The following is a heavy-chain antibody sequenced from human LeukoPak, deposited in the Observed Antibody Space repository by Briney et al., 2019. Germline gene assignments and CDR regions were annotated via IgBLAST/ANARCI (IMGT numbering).Heavy chain of an antibody. CDR3: ARDQIGYCSSTSCYLDGSDV. J-gene: IGHJ6*04. CDR2: IYYSGST. CDR1: GGSISSSSYY. D-gene: IGHD2-2*01. V-gene: IGHV4-39*07. Sequence: PSETLSLTCTVSGGSISSSSYYWGWIRQPPGKGLEWIGSIYYSGSTYYNPSLKSRVTISVDTSKNQFSLKLSSVTAADTAVYYCARDQIGYCSSTSCYLDGSDVWGKGTTVTVSS.